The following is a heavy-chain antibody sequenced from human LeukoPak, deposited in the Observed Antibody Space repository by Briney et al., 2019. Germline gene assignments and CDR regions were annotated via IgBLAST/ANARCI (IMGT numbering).Heavy chain of an antibody. CDR3: AKDGYDSSGYYGYFDY. CDR1: GFTFSSYA. V-gene: IGHV3-23*01. D-gene: IGHD3-22*01. J-gene: IGHJ4*02. Sequence: QTGGSLRLSCAASGFTFSSYAMGWVRQAPGKGLEWVSALSGSGGGTYYADSVKGRFTISRDNSKNTLYLQMNSLRAEDTAVYYCAKDGYDSSGYYGYFDYWGQGTLVTVSS. CDR2: LSGSGGGT.